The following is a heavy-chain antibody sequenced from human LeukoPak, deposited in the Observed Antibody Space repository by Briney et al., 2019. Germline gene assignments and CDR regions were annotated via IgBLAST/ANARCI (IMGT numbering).Heavy chain of an antibody. CDR3: ARHRVNTYYYGSGSYYRTHYFDY. V-gene: IGHV4-59*08. D-gene: IGHD3-10*01. J-gene: IGHJ4*02. Sequence: SETLSLTCTVSGGSISSYYWSWLRQPPRKGLEWIGYIYYSGSTNYNPSLKSRVTISVDTSKNQFSLKLSSVAAADTAVYYCARHRVNTYYYGSGSYYRTHYFDYWGQGTLVTVSS. CDR1: GGSISSYY. CDR2: IYYSGST.